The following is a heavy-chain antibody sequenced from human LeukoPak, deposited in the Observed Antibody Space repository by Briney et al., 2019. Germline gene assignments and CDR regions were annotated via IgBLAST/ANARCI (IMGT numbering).Heavy chain of an antibody. Sequence: LETLSLTCTVAGGSISTSTYNWGWIRQPPGKGLEWIGSVYYTGITYYNPSVESRVTISVDTSKNHFSLELNSVTAADTGVYFCARQVRSPVVMFMDVWGKGTTVIVSS. CDR1: GGSISTSTYN. CDR2: VYYTGIT. CDR3: ARQVRSPVVMFMDV. D-gene: IGHD3-22*01. V-gene: IGHV4-39*01. J-gene: IGHJ6*03.